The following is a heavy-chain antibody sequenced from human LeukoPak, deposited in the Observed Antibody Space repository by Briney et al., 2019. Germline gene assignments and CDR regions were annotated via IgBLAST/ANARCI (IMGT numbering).Heavy chain of an antibody. Sequence: GGSLRLSCTASGFTFSSYRMHWVRQAPGKGLEWVAVISFDGSNKYYADSVKGRFTISRDYSKNTLYLQMNSLRAEGTAVYYCARDEAGYGGAFDYWGQGTLVTVSS. CDR1: GFTFSSYR. D-gene: IGHD4-23*01. CDR2: ISFDGSNK. V-gene: IGHV3-30*05. J-gene: IGHJ4*02. CDR3: ARDEAGYGGAFDY.